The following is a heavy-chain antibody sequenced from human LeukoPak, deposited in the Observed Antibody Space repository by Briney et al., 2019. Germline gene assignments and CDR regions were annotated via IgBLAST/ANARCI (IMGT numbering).Heavy chain of an antibody. J-gene: IGHJ4*02. CDR3: ARGVFDIVVVPAASPFDY. Sequence: ASVKVSCKASGYTFTSYGISWMRQAPGQGLEWMGWISAYNGNTNYAQKLQGRVTMTTDTSTSTAFMELRSLRSDDTAVYYCARGVFDIVVVPAASPFDYWGQGTLVTVSS. CDR2: ISAYNGNT. D-gene: IGHD2-2*01. CDR1: GYTFTSYG. V-gene: IGHV1-18*01.